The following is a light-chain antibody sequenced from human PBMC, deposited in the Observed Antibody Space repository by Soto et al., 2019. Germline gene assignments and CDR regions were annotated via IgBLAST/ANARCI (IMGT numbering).Light chain of an antibody. CDR2: KTS. J-gene: IGKJ1*01. V-gene: IGKV1-5*03. Sequence: DIQMTQSPSTLSASVGDRVTITCRASQSISGWLAWYQQKPGKAPKFLIYKTSSLESGVPSRFSGSGSGTEFPLTISTLRPDVFATFFGKKYDKYPWTSAQGTKVKIK. CDR3: KKYDKYPWT. CDR1: QSISGW.